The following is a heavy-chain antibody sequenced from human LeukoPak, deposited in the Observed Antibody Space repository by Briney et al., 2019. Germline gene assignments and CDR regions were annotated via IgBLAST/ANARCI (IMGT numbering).Heavy chain of an antibody. V-gene: IGHV4-59*01. CDR3: VRDKGPYWHFDL. Sequence: PSETLSLTCAVSEVSISRYFWNWIRQPPGKGLEWIGVIYNNGSDDYNPSLKSRLTITANLSKKQKSLELTSVTASDPTLYYCVRDKGPYWHFDLWGRGTLVTVS. CDR1: EVSISRYF. J-gene: IGHJ2*01. CDR2: IYNNGSD.